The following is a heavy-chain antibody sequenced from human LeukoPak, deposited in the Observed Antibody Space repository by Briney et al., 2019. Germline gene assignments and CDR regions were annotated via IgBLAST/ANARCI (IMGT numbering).Heavy chain of an antibody. CDR2: ISYDGSNK. CDR1: GFTFSSYA. CDR3: TRLRITIFGAVMTPHYYYYMDV. V-gene: IGHV3-30-3*01. J-gene: IGHJ6*03. D-gene: IGHD3-3*01. Sequence: GGSLRLSRAASGFTFSSYAMHWVRQAPGKGLEWVAVISYDGSNKYYADSVKGRFTISRDNSKNTLYLQMNSLRAEDTAVYYCTRLRITIFGAVMTPHYYYYMDVWGKGTTVTVSS.